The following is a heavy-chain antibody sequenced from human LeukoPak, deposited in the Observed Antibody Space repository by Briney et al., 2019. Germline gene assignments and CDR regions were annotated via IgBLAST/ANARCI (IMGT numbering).Heavy chain of an antibody. D-gene: IGHD6-6*01. CDR1: GFTFSSYW. CDR2: IKQDGSEK. Sequence: PGGSLRLSCAASGFTFSSYWMSWVRQAPGKGLEWVANIKQDGSEKYYADSVKGRFTISRDNAKNPLDLQMNSLRAEDTALYYCARVRDSSSSFDYWGQGTLVTVSS. CDR3: ARVRDSSSSFDY. J-gene: IGHJ4*02. V-gene: IGHV3-7*05.